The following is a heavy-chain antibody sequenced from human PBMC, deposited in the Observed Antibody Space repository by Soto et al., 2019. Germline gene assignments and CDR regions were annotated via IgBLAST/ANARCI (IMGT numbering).Heavy chain of an antibody. J-gene: IGHJ5*02. CDR2: IYYSGST. D-gene: IGHD2-2*01. Sequence: QVQLQESGPGLVKPSETLSLTCTVSGGSISSYYWSWIRQPPGKGLEWIGYIYYSGSTNYNPSLKSRVTISVDTSKNQFSLKLSSVTAADTAVYYCASLSIVVVPAAMDGGGWFDPWGQGTLVTVSS. V-gene: IGHV4-59*01. CDR3: ASLSIVVVPAAMDGGGWFDP. CDR1: GGSISSYY.